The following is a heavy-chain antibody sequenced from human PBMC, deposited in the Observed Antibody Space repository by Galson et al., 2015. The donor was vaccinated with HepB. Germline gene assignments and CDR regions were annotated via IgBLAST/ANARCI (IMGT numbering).Heavy chain of an antibody. Sequence: SLRLSCAASGFTFSNHGIHWVRQAPGKGLEWLAVISSGGGTQYLADSVRGRVTLSRDKPKNTVYLQMNSLGAEDAAVYYCARITYLWNGMDVWGQGTTVTVSS. CDR2: ISSGGGTQ. J-gene: IGHJ6*02. CDR3: ARITYLWNGMDV. D-gene: IGHD3-3*01. CDR1: GFTFSNHG. V-gene: IGHV3-30*03.